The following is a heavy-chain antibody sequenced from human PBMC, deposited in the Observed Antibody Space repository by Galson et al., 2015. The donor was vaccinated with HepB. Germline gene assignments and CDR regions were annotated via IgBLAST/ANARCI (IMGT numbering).Heavy chain of an antibody. J-gene: IGHJ4*02. V-gene: IGHV3-11*06. CDR1: GFTFSNYY. CDR2: ISSSYTYT. Sequence: SLRLSCAASGFTFSNYYMSWIRQAPGKGLEWISYISSSYTYTNYADSVKGRFTISRDNAKNSLYLQMNSRRAEDTAVYYCARVADVDYGDHSHFDSWGQGTLVTVSS. D-gene: IGHD4-17*01. CDR3: ARVADVDYGDHSHFDS.